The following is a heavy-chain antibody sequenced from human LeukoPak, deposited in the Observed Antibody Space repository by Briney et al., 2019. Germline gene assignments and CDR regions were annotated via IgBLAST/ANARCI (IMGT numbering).Heavy chain of an antibody. CDR3: ARSHYDFWSGYYSPGGSDY. V-gene: IGHV1-18*01. J-gene: IGHJ4*02. Sequence: ASGKVSCKASGYTFTSYGISWVRQAPGQGLEWMGWISAYNGNTNYAQKLQGRVTMTTDTSTSTAYMELRSLRSDATAVYYCARSHYDFWSGYYSPGGSDYWGQGTLVTVSS. CDR2: ISAYNGNT. D-gene: IGHD3-3*01. CDR1: GYTFTSYG.